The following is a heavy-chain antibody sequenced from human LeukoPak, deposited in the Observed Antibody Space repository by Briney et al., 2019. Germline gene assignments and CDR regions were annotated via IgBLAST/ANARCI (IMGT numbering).Heavy chain of an antibody. Sequence: SETLSLTCTVSGGSISSYYWSWIRQPAGKGLEWIGRIYTSGSTNYNPSLKSRVTMSVDTSKNQFSLKLSSVTAADTAVYYCARDFGVVTNDAFDIWGQGTMVTVSS. D-gene: IGHD3-3*01. CDR2: IYTSGST. CDR1: GGSISSYY. J-gene: IGHJ3*02. CDR3: ARDFGVVTNDAFDI. V-gene: IGHV4-4*07.